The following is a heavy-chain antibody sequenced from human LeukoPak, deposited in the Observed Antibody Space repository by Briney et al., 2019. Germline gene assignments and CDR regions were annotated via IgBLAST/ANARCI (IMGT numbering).Heavy chain of an antibody. CDR2: ISYDGSNK. D-gene: IGHD1-14*01. Sequence: GGSLRLSCAASGFTFSSYAMHWVRQAPGKGLERVAVISYDGSNKYYADSVKGRFTISRDNSKNTLYLQMNSLRAEDTAVYYCARAGIDYFDYWGQGTLVTVSS. CDR1: GFTFSSYA. V-gene: IGHV3-30-3*01. J-gene: IGHJ4*02. CDR3: ARAGIDYFDY.